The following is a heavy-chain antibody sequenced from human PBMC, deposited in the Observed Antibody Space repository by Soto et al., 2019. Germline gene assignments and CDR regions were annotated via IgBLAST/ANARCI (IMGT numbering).Heavy chain of an antibody. D-gene: IGHD5-18*01. CDR3: ASGIQLWLRRINNGYSV. CDR2: IIPMFGTA. V-gene: IGHV1-69*12. CDR1: GGTFSTYA. Sequence: QVQLVQSGAEVKKPESSVKVSCKAPGGTFSTYAISWVRQAPGQGLEWMGGIIPMFGTANYAQRFQDRVTITADESTNTVYMELSSLRSEDTAVYFCASGIQLWLRRINNGYSVWGQGTLFTVSS. J-gene: IGHJ4*02.